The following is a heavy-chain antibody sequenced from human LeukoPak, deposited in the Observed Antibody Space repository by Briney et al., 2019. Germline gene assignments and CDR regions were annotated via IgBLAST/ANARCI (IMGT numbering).Heavy chain of an antibody. CDR3: ASAAGAYDN. V-gene: IGHV3-33*01. Sequence: PGGSLRLSCEASGLTFSSYGMHWVRQAPGKGLEWVAVIWPDGSNKYYADSVKGRFAISRDNSKNTVWLQMNSLRAEDTAVYYCASAAGAYDNWGQGTLVTVSS. CDR2: IWPDGSNK. D-gene: IGHD6-13*01. CDR1: GLTFSSYG. J-gene: IGHJ4*02.